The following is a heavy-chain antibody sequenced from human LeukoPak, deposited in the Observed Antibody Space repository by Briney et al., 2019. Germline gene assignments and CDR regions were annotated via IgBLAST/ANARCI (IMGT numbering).Heavy chain of an antibody. V-gene: IGHV3-30-3*01. CDR1: GFTFSSYA. D-gene: IGHD5-12*01. Sequence: GGSLRLSCAASGFTFSSYAMHWVRQAPGKGLEWVAVISYDGSNKYYADSVKGRFTISRDNSKNTLYLQMNSLRAEDTAVYYCARVYSGYDPYYFDCWGQGTLVTVSS. J-gene: IGHJ4*02. CDR2: ISYDGSNK. CDR3: ARVYSGYDPYYFDC.